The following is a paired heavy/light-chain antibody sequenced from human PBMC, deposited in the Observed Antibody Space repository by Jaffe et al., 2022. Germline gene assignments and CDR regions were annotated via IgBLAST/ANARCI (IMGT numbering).Light chain of an antibody. Sequence: SYVLTQPPSVSVAPGKTARITCGGNNIGSKSVHWYQQKPGQAPVLVIYYDSDRPSGIPERFSGSNSGNTATLTISRVEAGDEADYYCQVWDSSSDVVFGGGTKLTVL. CDR3: QVWDSSSDVV. CDR1: NIGSKS. V-gene: IGLV3-21*04. CDR2: YDS. J-gene: IGLJ2*01.
Heavy chain of an antibody. J-gene: IGHJ3*02. D-gene: IGHD4-17*01. V-gene: IGHV1-2*06. CDR2: INPNSGGT. Sequence: QVQLVQSGAEVKKPGASVKVSCKASGYTFTGYYMHWVRQAPGQGLEWMGRINPNSGGTNYAQKFQGRVTMTRDTSISTAYMELSRLRSDDTAVYYCARDHGDDYGDYGEGVDAFDIWGQGTMVTVSS. CDR1: GYTFTGYY. CDR3: ARDHGDDYGDYGEGVDAFDI.